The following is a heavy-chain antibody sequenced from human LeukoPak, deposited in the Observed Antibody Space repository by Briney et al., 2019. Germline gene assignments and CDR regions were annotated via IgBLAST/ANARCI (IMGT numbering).Heavy chain of an antibody. J-gene: IGHJ3*02. D-gene: IGHD7-27*01. CDR1: GFSFSSYG. CDR3: AKGRRNWVRYAFDI. V-gene: IGHV3-23*01. Sequence: GGSLRLSCEASGFSFSSYGMSWVRQAPGKGLEWVSAISGSGGSTYYADSVKGRFTISRDNSKNTLYLQMNSLRAEDTAVYYWAKGRRNWVRYAFDIWGQGTMVTVSS. CDR2: ISGSGGST.